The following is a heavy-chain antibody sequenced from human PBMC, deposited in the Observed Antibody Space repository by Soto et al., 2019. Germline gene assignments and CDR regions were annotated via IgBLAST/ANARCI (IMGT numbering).Heavy chain of an antibody. V-gene: IGHV4-31*03. CDR1: GASISSGHYY. J-gene: IGHJ4*02. CDR2: IYNTGST. Sequence: SETLSLTCSVSGASISSGHYYWTWIRQHPGKGLGWIGSIYNTGSTSYNPSLTSRLSISADTSENHFSLRLFSVTVADTAVYYCALALGPTTGLDHWGQGSLVTVSS. D-gene: IGHD7-27*01. CDR3: ALALGPTTGLDH.